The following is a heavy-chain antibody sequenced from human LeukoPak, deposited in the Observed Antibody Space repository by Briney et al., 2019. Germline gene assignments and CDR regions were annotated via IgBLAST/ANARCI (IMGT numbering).Heavy chain of an antibody. CDR3: AREDYYAGPFDP. CDR1: GFSFTAYW. V-gene: IGHV3-66*01. D-gene: IGHD3-22*01. Sequence: GGSLRLSCAASGFSFTAYWMSWVRQAPGKGLEWVSVIYSGGSTYYADSVKGRFTISRDNSKNTLYLQMNSLRAEDTAVYYCAREDYYAGPFDPWGQGTLVTVSS. CDR2: IYSGGST. J-gene: IGHJ5*02.